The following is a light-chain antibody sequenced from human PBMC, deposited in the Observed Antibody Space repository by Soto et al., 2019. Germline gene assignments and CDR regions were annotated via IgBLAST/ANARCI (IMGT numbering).Light chain of an antibody. CDR3: CSYAGSVV. CDR1: SSDVGSYNL. CDR2: EGS. V-gene: IGLV2-23*01. Sequence: QSALTQPASVSGSPGKSITISCTGTSSDVGSYNLVSWYQQHPGKAPKLMIYEGSKRPSGVSNRFSGSKSGNTASLTISGLQAEDEADYYCCSYAGSVVLGGGTKVTVL. J-gene: IGLJ2*01.